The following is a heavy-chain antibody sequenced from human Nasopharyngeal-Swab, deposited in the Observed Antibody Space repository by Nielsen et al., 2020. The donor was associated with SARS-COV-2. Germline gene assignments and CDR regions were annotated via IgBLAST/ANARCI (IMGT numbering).Heavy chain of an antibody. Sequence: WIRQPPGKGLEWVAVIWYDGSNKYYADSVKGRFTISRDNSKNTLYLQMNSLSAEDTAVYYCARVQNYCSGGSCSTLDAFDIWGQGTMVTVSS. CDR2: IWYDGSNK. J-gene: IGHJ3*02. D-gene: IGHD2-15*01. V-gene: IGHV3-33*01. CDR3: ARVQNYCSGGSCSTLDAFDI.